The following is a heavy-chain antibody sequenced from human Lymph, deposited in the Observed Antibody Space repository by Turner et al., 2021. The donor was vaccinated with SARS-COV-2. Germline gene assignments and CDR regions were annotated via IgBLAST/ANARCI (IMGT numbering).Heavy chain of an antibody. V-gene: IGHV3-23*01. D-gene: IGHD3-22*01. J-gene: IGHJ4*02. CDR3: AKGVRGAMIVVVIPYFDY. CDR1: GFTFSRYA. CDR2: ISGSGGDT. Sequence: EVQLLESGGGLVQPGGSLGLSCPAPGFTFSRYAMSWVRQAPGKGLEWVSAISGSGGDTYYADSVKGRFTISRDNSKNTLYLQMNSLRAEDTAVYYCAKGVRGAMIVVVIPYFDYWGQGTLVTVSS.